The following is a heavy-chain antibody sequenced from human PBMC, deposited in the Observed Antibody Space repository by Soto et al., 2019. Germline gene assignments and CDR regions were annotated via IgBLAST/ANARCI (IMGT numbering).Heavy chain of an antibody. CDR2: ISAYNGNT. Sequence: ASVKVSCKASGYTFTSYGISWVRQAPGQGLEWMGWISAYNGNTNYAQKLQGRVTMTTDTSTSTAYMELRRLRSDDTAVYYCARSYYYGSGSYYSMNDYWGQGTLVTVSS. J-gene: IGHJ4*02. D-gene: IGHD3-10*01. CDR3: ARSYYYGSGSYYSMNDY. CDR1: GYTFTSYG. V-gene: IGHV1-18*01.